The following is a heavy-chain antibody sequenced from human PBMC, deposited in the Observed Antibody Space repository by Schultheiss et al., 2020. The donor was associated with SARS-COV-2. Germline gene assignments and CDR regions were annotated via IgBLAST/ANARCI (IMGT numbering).Heavy chain of an antibody. D-gene: IGHD3-22*01. CDR1: GGSISSGGYY. Sequence: SETLSLTCTVSGGSISSGGYYWSWIRQHPGKGLEWIGHIFHSGSTFYNPSLKSRVAISVDTSENQFSLKLSSVSAADTAVYYCARTHDNSGLGWFDSWGQGTLVTVSS. J-gene: IGHJ5*01. CDR2: IFHSGST. V-gene: IGHV4-31*03. CDR3: ARTHDNSGLGWFDS.